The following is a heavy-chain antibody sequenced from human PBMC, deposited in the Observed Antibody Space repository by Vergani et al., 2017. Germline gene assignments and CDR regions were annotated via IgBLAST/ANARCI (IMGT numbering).Heavy chain of an antibody. CDR1: GGSISSSSYY. CDR3: ARAVIQLWQLYVDY. J-gene: IGHJ4*02. D-gene: IGHD5-18*01. CDR2: IYYSGST. V-gene: IGHV4-39*07. Sequence: QLQLQESGPGLVKPSETLSLTCTVSGGSISSSSYYWGWLRQPPGKGLEWIGSIYYSGSTYYNPSLKSRVTISVDTSKNQFSLKLSSVTAADTAVYYCARAVIQLWQLYVDYWGQGTLVTVSS.